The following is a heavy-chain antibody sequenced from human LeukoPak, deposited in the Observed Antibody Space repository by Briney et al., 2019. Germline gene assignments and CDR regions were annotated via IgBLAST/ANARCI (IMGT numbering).Heavy chain of an antibody. D-gene: IGHD3-10*01. V-gene: IGHV4-39*01. CDR2: FSYSGNT. CDR3: ARLSPYLGSGSSAFPDDF. J-gene: IGHJ4*02. Sequence: SETLSLTCTVSGGPISSSRYYWGWIRQPPGKGLEWIGSFSYSGNTYYNPSLKSRVTMSVDTPKNQFSLRLSSVTAADTAVYYCARLSPYLGSGSSAFPDDFWGQGTLVTVSS. CDR1: GGPISSSRYY.